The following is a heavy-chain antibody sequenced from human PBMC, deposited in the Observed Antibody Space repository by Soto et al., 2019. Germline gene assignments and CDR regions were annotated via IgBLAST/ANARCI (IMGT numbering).Heavy chain of an antibody. CDR1: GFTFDDFA. Sequence: PGGSLRLSCAASGFTFDDFAMHWVRQAPGKGLEWVSGLTWNSGSRGYADSVKGRFTISRDNAKSTLYLQMNSLRAEDTALYYCAKDIKRGFCCGGDYYFDHWGQGTMVTVSS. J-gene: IGHJ4*02. V-gene: IGHV3-9*01. CDR2: LTWNSGSR. CDR3: AKDIKRGFCCGGDYYFDH. D-gene: IGHD2-21*02.